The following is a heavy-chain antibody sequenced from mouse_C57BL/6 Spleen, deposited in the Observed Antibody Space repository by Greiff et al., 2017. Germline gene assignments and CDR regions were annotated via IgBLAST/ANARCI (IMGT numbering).Heavy chain of an antibody. Sequence: QVQLKQSGAELVKPGASVKISCKASGYAFSSYWMNWVKQRPGKGLEWIGQIYPGDGDSNYNGKFKGKDTLTADKSSSTAYMQLSSLTSEDSAVYFCARPYYYGSYYFDYWGQGTTLTVSS. J-gene: IGHJ2*01. V-gene: IGHV1-80*01. CDR3: ARPYYYGSYYFDY. CDR1: GYAFSSYW. CDR2: IYPGDGDS. D-gene: IGHD1-1*01.